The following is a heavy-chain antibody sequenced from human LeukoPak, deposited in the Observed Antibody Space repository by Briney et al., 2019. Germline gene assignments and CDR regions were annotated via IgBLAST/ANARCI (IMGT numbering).Heavy chain of an antibody. V-gene: IGHV3-21*01. CDR3: ARDKWSDIVASQRVPFDY. CDR1: GFTFSSYS. J-gene: IGHJ4*02. CDR2: ISSSSSYI. Sequence: PGGSLRLSCAASGFTFSSYSMNWVPQAPGKELEWVSSISSSSSYIYYADSVKGRFTISRDNAKNSLYLQMNSLRAEDTAVYYCARDKWSDIVASQRVPFDYWGQGTLVTVSS. D-gene: IGHD5-12*01.